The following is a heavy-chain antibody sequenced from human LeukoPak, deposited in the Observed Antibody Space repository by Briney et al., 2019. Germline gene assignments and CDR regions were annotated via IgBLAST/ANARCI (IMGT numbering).Heavy chain of an antibody. Sequence: KPSETLSLTCAVSGYSISSGYYWGWIRPPPGKGLEWIGSIYHSGSTYYNPSLKSRVTISVDTSKNQFSLKLSSVTATDTAVYYCARHHYDSSGYYSPDAFDIWGQGTMVTVSS. CDR1: GYSISSGYY. J-gene: IGHJ3*02. CDR2: IYHSGST. V-gene: IGHV4-38-2*01. D-gene: IGHD3-22*01. CDR3: ARHHYDSSGYYSPDAFDI.